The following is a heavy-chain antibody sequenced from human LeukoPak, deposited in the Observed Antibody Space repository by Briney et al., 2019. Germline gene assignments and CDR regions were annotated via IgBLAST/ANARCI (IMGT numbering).Heavy chain of an antibody. J-gene: IGHJ6*02. V-gene: IGHV3-23*01. CDR1: GFTVSSYA. D-gene: IGHD6-13*01. CDR2: ISGSGGST. CDR3: AARERGNSRYEYYSYYGMVV. Sequence: TGGSLRLSCAASGFTVSSYAMRWVRQAPGRGLEWVSAISGSGGSTYYADSVKGRFTISRDNSKNTLYLQMNSLRAEDTAVYYRAARERGNSRYEYYSYYGMVVWGQGTTVTVSS.